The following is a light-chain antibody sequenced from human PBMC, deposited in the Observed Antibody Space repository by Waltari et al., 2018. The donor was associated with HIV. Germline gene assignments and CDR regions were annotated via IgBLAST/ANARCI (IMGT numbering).Light chain of an antibody. CDR3: VLYMGSGISV. J-gene: IGLJ3*02. V-gene: IGLV8-61*01. CDR2: NTN. Sequence: QTVVTQEPSFSVSPGGTVTLTCGLTSGSVSTTYYPSWYQQTPGQAPRTLIYNTNTRSSGVPHRFSGSILGNRAALTITWAQADDESDYYCVLYMGSGISVFGGGTKLTVL. CDR1: SGSVSTTYY.